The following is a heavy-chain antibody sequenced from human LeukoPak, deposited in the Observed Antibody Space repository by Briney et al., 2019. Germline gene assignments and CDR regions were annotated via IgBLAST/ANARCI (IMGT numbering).Heavy chain of an antibody. CDR1: GYTFTSYY. CDR3: ARVGLRLGELSLSTDFDY. Sequence: APVKVSCKASGYTFTSYYMHWVRQAPGQGLEWMGIINPSGGSTSYAQKFQGRVTMTRDTFTSTVYMELSSLRSEDTAVYYCARVGLRLGELSLSTDFDYWGQGTLVTVSS. CDR2: INPSGGST. D-gene: IGHD3-16*02. V-gene: IGHV1-46*01. J-gene: IGHJ4*02.